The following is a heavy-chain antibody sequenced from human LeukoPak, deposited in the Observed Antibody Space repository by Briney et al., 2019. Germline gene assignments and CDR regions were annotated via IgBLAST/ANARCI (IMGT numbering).Heavy chain of an antibody. CDR1: GFTFSTYT. CDR2: ISYDGSNI. V-gene: IGHV3-30-3*01. J-gene: IGHJ4*02. D-gene: IGHD3-10*01. CDR3: VCYGPGSYSTAG. Sequence: GGSLRLSCTASGFTFSTYTMHWVRQAPGKGLEWVAVISYDGSNIYYTDSVKGRFTISRDNSKSTLYLQMNSLRAEDTAEYYCVCYGPGSYSTAGWGQGTLVTVSS.